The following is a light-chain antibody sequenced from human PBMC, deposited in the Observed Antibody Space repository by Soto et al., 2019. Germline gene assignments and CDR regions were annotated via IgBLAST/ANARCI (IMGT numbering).Light chain of an antibody. V-gene: IGKV1-6*01. CDR2: AAS. J-gene: IGKJ1*01. Sequence: AIQMTQSPSSLSASVGDRVTITCRASQGIKNDLGWYQQKPGKAPKRLIYAASSFQSGVPSRFSGSGSGTDFNLTISSLQPDDVATDYCLPDYNYPLTFGKGTKVEIK. CDR1: QGIKND. CDR3: LPDYNYPLT.